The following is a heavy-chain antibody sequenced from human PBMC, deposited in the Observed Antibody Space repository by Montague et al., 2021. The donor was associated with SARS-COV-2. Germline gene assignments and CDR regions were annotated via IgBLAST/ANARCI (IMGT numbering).Heavy chain of an antibody. V-gene: IGHV4-59*01. D-gene: IGHD4-23*01. Sequence: SETLSLTCTVSGGSITGYYWSWFRRSPGKGLERIAYIYDGGAVNYNPSLGSRVTISTDTSKNQLSLKVNSVTAADTAVYYCVRDHPYGGPRGAYDIWGQGTVVTVSS. CDR2: IYDGGAV. CDR3: VRDHPYGGPRGAYDI. J-gene: IGHJ3*02. CDR1: GGSITGYY.